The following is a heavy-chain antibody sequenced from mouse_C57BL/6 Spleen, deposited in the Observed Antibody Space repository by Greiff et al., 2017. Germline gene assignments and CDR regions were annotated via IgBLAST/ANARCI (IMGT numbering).Heavy chain of an antibody. D-gene: IGHD2-3*01. J-gene: IGHJ4*01. Sequence: VQLQQPGAELVRPGSSVKLSCKASGYTFTSYWMHWVKQRPIQGLEWIGNIDPSDSETPYNQKFKDKATLTVYKYSSTAYLQLSSLTSEDDSVYYCAGCDGYYYYAMDYGGQGTSVTVSS. CDR3: AGCDGYYYYAMDY. CDR1: GYTFTSYW. CDR2: IDPSDSET. V-gene: IGHV1-52*01.